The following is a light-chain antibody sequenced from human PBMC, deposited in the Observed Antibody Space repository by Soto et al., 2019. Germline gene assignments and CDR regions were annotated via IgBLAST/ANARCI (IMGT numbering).Light chain of an antibody. Sequence: IHMTHSPSTLPASLGDIVTITFRASHSISNWLAWYQQKPGTDPKLLISAASTLQTGVPSRFSGSGSGTEFTLTISSLQPDDFATYYCQKYNSYPEAFGQGTKVDI. V-gene: IGKV1-27*01. J-gene: IGKJ1*01. CDR2: AAS. CDR3: QKYNSYPEA. CDR1: HSISNW.